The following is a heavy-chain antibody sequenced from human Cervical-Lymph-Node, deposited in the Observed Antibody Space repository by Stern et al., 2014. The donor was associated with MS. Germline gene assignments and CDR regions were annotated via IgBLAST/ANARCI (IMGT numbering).Heavy chain of an antibody. CDR2: ISRSSDTT. D-gene: IGHD5-18*01. CDR1: DFTFSSYS. Sequence: EMQLVESGGGLVQPGGSLRLSCAASDFTFSSYSMNWVRQAPGRGLAWVAYISRSSDTTDYADSVKGRFTISRDNAKNSLHLQMNSLRDEDTAVYYCTRGYSYGSAWGQGTQVTVSS. V-gene: IGHV3-48*02. J-gene: IGHJ5*02. CDR3: TRGYSYGSA.